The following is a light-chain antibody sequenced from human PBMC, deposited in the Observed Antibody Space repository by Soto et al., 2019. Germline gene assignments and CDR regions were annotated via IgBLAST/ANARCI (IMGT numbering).Light chain of an antibody. CDR2: DAS. Sequence: EIVLTQSPATLSLSPGERATLSCRASQSVSSYLAWYQQKPGQAPRLLIYDASNRATGIPARFSGSGSGTDFTLTISSLETEAFPVYYCQQPSRWPAAGITVVQRTRLQI. V-gene: IGKV3-11*01. CDR1: QSVSSY. J-gene: IGKJ5*01. CDR3: QQPSRWPAAGIT.